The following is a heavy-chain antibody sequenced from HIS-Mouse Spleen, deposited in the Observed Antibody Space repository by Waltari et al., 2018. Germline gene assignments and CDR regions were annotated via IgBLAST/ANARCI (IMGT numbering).Heavy chain of an antibody. V-gene: IGHV4-39*07. CDR1: GGSISSSSYY. J-gene: IGHJ2*01. CDR2: IYYSGST. CDR3: AREIPYSSSWYDWYFDL. D-gene: IGHD6-13*01. Sequence: QLQLQESGPGLVKPSETLSLTCTVSGGSISSSSYYWGWIRQPPGKGLEWIGSIYYSGSTYYTPYLKSRVPISVDTSKNQFSLKLSDVTAADTAVYYCAREIPYSSSWYDWYFDLWGRGTLVTVSS.